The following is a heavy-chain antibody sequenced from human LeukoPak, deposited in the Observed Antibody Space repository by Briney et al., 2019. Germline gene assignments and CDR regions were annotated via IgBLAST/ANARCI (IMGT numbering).Heavy chain of an antibody. Sequence: GGSLRLSCAASGFTFSSYWMHWVRQAPGKGLVWVSRINSDGSSTSYADSVKGRFTISRDNAKNTLYLQMNSLRAEDTAVYYCARELRETYSSSSGWVPWFDPWGQGTLVTVSS. V-gene: IGHV3-74*01. D-gene: IGHD6-6*01. CDR1: GFTFSSYW. CDR2: INSDGSST. J-gene: IGHJ5*02. CDR3: ARELRETYSSSSGWVPWFDP.